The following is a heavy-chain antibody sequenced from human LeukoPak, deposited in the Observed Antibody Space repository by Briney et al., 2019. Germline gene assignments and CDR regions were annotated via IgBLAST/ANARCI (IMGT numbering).Heavy chain of an antibody. Sequence: SGTLSLICAVSGGSLSSSNWWSWVRQPPGKGVEWSGETYHSGSTNYNPSLKSRVTISVDKSKNQFSLKLSSVTAADTAVYYCATSTLDTATGWAFDIWGQGTMVTVSS. CDR3: ATSTLDTATGWAFDI. D-gene: IGHD5-18*01. J-gene: IGHJ3*02. CDR2: TYHSGST. V-gene: IGHV4-4*02. CDR1: GGSLSSSNW.